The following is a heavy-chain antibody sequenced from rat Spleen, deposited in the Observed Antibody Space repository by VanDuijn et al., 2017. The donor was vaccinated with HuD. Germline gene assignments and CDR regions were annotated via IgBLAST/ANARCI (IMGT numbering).Heavy chain of an antibody. CDR1: GFTFSSYW. Sequence: EVQLVETGGGLVQPGRSLKLSCVASGFTFSSYWMYWIRQAPGKGLEWVSSISTDGGNTYYPDSVKGRFTISRDNAKSTLYLQMNSLRSEDTATYYCTRDLDGSYYYGVMDAWGQGASVTVSS. CDR2: ISTDGGNT. V-gene: IGHV5-58*01. CDR3: TRDLDGSYYYGVMDA. J-gene: IGHJ4*01. D-gene: IGHD1-12*02.